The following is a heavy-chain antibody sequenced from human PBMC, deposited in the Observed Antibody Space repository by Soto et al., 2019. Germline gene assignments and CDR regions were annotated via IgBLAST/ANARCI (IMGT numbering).Heavy chain of an antibody. CDR1: GFTFSSYG. CDR3: AKETWGGYSKYYFDY. V-gene: IGHV3-30*18. D-gene: IGHD4-4*01. CDR2: ISYDGSNK. J-gene: IGHJ4*02. Sequence: QVQLVESGGGVVQPGRSLRLSCAASGFTFSSYGMHWVRQAPGKGLEWVAVISYDGSNKYYADSVKGRFTISRDNSKNTLYLQMNSLRAEDTAVYYCAKETWGGYSKYYFDYWGQGTLVTVSS.